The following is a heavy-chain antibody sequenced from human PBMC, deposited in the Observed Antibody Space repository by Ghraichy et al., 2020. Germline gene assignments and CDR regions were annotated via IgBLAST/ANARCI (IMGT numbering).Heavy chain of an antibody. CDR3: AKAPQTLVESSEVPDYYYGMDV. CDR2: ISYDGSNK. J-gene: IGHJ6*02. Sequence: GESLNISCAASGFTFSSYGMHWVRQAPGKGLEWVAVISYDGSNKYYADSVKGRFTISRDNSKNTLYLQMNSLRAEDTAVYYCAKAPQTLVESSEVPDYYYGMDVWGQGTTVTVSS. V-gene: IGHV3-30*18. D-gene: IGHD3-22*01. CDR1: GFTFSSYG.